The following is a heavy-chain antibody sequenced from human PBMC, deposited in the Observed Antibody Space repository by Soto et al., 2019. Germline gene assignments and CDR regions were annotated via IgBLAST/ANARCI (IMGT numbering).Heavy chain of an antibody. J-gene: IGHJ4*02. CDR3: ARRYGPGFDY. CDR2: IYYSGST. Sequence: SETLSLTCTVSGGSISSGGYYWNWFRQHPGKGLEWIGYIYYSGSTNYNPSLKSRVTISVDTSKNQFSLKLSSVTAADTAVYYCARRYGPGFDYWGQGTLVTVSS. V-gene: IGHV4-61*08. CDR1: GGSISSGGYY. D-gene: IGHD4-17*01.